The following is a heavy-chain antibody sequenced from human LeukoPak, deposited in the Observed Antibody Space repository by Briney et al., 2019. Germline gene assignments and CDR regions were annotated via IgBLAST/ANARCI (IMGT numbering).Heavy chain of an antibody. Sequence: ASVKVSCKTSGFTFTTYTMHWVRQAPGQRLEWMGWINAANGNTQYSQKFQGRVTITRDTSASTAYMELSSLRSEDTAVYYCARGAPIRVAVAATFDPWGQGTLVTVPS. V-gene: IGHV1-3*01. D-gene: IGHD6-19*01. J-gene: IGHJ5*02. CDR1: GFTFTTYT. CDR2: INAANGNT. CDR3: ARGAPIRVAVAATFDP.